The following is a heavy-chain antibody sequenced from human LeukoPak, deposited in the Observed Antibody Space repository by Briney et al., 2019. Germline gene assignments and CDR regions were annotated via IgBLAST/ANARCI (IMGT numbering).Heavy chain of an antibody. CDR1: GFTINTYD. J-gene: IGHJ6*04. CDR3: ARSATGRGMDV. V-gene: IGHV3-48*03. CDR2: IGSSGSTT. D-gene: IGHD7-27*01. Sequence: GGSLRLSCVASGFTINTYDINWVRQAPGRGLEWVSHIGSSGSTTYYADSVKGRFTVSRDNAKSSLYLQMNSLRAEDTAVYYCARSATGRGMDVWGKGTTVTVSS.